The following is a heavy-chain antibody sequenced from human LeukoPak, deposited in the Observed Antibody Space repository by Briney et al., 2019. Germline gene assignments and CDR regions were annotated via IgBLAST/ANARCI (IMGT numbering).Heavy chain of an antibody. CDR1: GGSISCGGYY. D-gene: IGHD2-8*01. Sequence: PSQTLSLTCTVSGGSISCGGYYWSWIRQHPGKGLEWIGYIYYSGSTYYNPSLKSRVTISVDTSKNQFSPKLSSVTAADTAVYYCARVLVYAIGHFDYWGQGTLVTVSS. CDR2: IYYSGST. CDR3: ARVLVYAIGHFDY. J-gene: IGHJ4*02. V-gene: IGHV4-31*03.